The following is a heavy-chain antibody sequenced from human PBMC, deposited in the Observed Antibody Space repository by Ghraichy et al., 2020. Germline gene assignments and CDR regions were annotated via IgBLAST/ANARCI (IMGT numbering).Heavy chain of an antibody. D-gene: IGHD6-19*01. Sequence: GGSLRLSCAASGFTFSSYAMSWVRQAPGKGLEWVSAISGSGGSTYYADSVKGRFTISRDNSKNTLYLQMNSLRAEDTAVYYCAKAHPQYSSGLYGYGAFDIWGQGTMVTVSS. J-gene: IGHJ3*02. CDR3: AKAHPQYSSGLYGYGAFDI. CDR2: ISGSGGST. V-gene: IGHV3-23*01. CDR1: GFTFSSYA.